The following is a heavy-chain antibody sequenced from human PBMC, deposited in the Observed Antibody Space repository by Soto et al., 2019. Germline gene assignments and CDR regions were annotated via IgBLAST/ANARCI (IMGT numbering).Heavy chain of an antibody. CDR3: VRQGIGVLHGLVDV. D-gene: IGHD3-10*01. J-gene: IGHJ6*02. CDR2: IYYSGTT. V-gene: IGHV4-39*01. CDR1: SASISRSSYT. Sequence: SETLSLTCTVSSASISRSSYTWGWIRQPPGKGLEWIGSIYYSGTTYYNPSLNSRVTVSVDTSKNQFSLKVTSVTAADTAVYYCVRQGIGVLHGLVDVWGQGTTVTVSS.